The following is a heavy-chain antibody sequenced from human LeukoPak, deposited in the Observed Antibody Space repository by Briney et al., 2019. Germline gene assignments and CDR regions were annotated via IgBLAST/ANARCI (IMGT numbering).Heavy chain of an antibody. Sequence: SETLSLTCTVSGGSISSYYWSWIRQPPGKGLEWIGYIYYSGSTNYNPSLKSRVTISVDTSKNQFSLKLSSVTAAGTAVYYCARHPGYYGSGGDYWGQGTLVTVSS. V-gene: IGHV4-59*08. CDR1: GGSISSYY. D-gene: IGHD3-10*01. CDR3: ARHPGYYGSGGDY. J-gene: IGHJ4*02. CDR2: IYYSGST.